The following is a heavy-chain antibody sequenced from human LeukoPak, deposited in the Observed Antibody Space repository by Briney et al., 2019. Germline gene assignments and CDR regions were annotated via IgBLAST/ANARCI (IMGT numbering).Heavy chain of an antibody. Sequence: PGWSLTLSCAASGFTFRSYAMSWLRQAPGEGLEWVSRISGSGGRTSYADSVKGRFTISRDNSKNTLYLQINILRADDTAVYYCAKDGSLSVTKAVYFDYWGQGALVTVSS. J-gene: IGHJ4*02. V-gene: IGHV3-23*01. CDR2: ISGSGGRT. CDR3: AKDGSLSVTKAVYFDY. CDR1: GFTFRSYA. D-gene: IGHD4-17*01.